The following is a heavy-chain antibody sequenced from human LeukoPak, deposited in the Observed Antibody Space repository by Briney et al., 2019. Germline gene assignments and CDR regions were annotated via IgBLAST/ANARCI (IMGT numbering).Heavy chain of an antibody. Sequence: SVKVSCKASGGTFSSYAISWVRQAPGQGLEWMGRIIPILGIANYAQKFQGRVTITADKSTSTAYMELSSLRSEDTAVYYCASPSLRGYDYGDFSYWGQGTLVTVSS. CDR3: ASPSLRGYDYGDFSY. V-gene: IGHV1-69*04. CDR1: GGTFSSYA. D-gene: IGHD4-17*01. J-gene: IGHJ4*02. CDR2: IIPILGIA.